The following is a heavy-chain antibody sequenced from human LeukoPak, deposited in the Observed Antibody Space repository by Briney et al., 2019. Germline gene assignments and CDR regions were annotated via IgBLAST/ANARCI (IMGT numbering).Heavy chain of an antibody. D-gene: IGHD3-16*02. J-gene: IGHJ4*02. CDR2: FYTSGXX. CDR1: GGSISTYY. Sequence: QVQLQESGPGLVKPSETLSLICSVSGGSISTYYWSWIRRPAGKGPEWIGRFYTSGXXXXXPXXXXXLTISXXXXENQFSLKLXXVXXXXXXVYYCARGXYTNYFEYWGQGILVTVSS. V-gene: IGHV4-4*07. CDR3: ARGXYTNYFEY.